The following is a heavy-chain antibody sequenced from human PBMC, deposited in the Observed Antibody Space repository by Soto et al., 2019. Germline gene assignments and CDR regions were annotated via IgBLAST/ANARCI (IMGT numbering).Heavy chain of an antibody. CDR1: GGSISSGGYY. V-gene: IGHV3-7*01. CDR2: IKQDGSEK. CDR3: ARAPRNVAVAGYRFDY. D-gene: IGHD6-19*01. Sequence: ETLSLTCTVSGGSISSGGYYWSWIRQHPGKGLEWVANIKQDGSEKYYVDSVKGRFTISRDNAKNSLYLQMNSLRAEDTAVYYCARAPRNVAVAGYRFDYWGQGTLVTVSS. J-gene: IGHJ4*02.